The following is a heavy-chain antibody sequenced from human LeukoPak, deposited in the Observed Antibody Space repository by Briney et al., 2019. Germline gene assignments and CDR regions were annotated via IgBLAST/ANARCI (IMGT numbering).Heavy chain of an antibody. J-gene: IGHJ2*01. V-gene: IGHV3-48*04. CDR2: ISSTGGTI. CDR1: GFTFSSNS. D-gene: IGHD3-22*01. CDR3: ARVGDYYDSSGYYRSYWYFDL. Sequence: PGGSLRLSCAASGFTFSSNSMNWVRQAPGKGLEWVSYISSTGGTIYYADSMKGRFTISRDNAKNSLYLQMNSLRAEDTAVYYCARVGDYYDSSGYYRSYWYFDLWGRGTLVTVSS.